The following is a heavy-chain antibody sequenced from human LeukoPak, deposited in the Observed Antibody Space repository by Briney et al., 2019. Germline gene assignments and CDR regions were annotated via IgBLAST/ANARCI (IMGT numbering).Heavy chain of an antibody. Sequence: PGGSLRLSCAASGFTFSSYAMSWVRQAPGKGLEWVSAISGRGGSTYYADSVKGRFTISRDNSKNTLYLQMNSLRVEDTAVYYCAKDRIVGATTSYDYFDYWGQGTLVTVSS. V-gene: IGHV3-23*01. CDR1: GFTFSSYA. J-gene: IGHJ4*02. D-gene: IGHD1-26*01. CDR3: AKDRIVGATTSYDYFDY. CDR2: ISGRGGST.